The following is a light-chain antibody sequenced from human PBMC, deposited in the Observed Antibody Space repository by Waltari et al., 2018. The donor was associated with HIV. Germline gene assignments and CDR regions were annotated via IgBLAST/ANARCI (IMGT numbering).Light chain of an antibody. J-gene: IGLJ2*01. Sequence: SGLTQPASLSGFPGQSITISCTGADRDFGFYNFISWYQQHPGKVPKVILSSVDRRASGISDRFSGSKSGNTASLTISGLQTEDEAVYYCASYTANDTVIFAGGTTVTVL. CDR1: DRDFGFYNF. V-gene: IGLV2-14*03. CDR3: ASYTANDTVI. CDR2: SVD.